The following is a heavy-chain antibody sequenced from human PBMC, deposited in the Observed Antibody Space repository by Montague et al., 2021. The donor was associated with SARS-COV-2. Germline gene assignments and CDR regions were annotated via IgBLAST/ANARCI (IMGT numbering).Heavy chain of an antibody. CDR2: IYYSGTT. Sequence: SETLSLTCTVSGGSITTTSYYWGWIRQPPGKGLEWIGSIYYSGTTDYXPSLQSRVTISVDTSKNQFSLRLSSVSAADTAMYYCARDVQFSNYEVWFDPWGQGTLLTVSS. CDR1: GGSITTTSYY. D-gene: IGHD1-26*01. CDR3: ARDVQFSNYEVWFDP. J-gene: IGHJ5*02. V-gene: IGHV4-39*07.